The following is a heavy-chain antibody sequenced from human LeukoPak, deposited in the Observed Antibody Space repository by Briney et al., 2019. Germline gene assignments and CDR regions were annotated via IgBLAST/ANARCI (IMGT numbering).Heavy chain of an antibody. CDR1: GGSISSGGYY. D-gene: IGHD1-26*01. V-gene: IGHV4-31*03. CDR3: ARGGDTFRDY. CDR2: IYYSGST. Sequence: SQTLSLTCTVSGGSISSGGYYWSWIRQHPGKGLEWIGYIYYSGSTYYNPSLKSRVTISVDTSKNRFSLKLSSVTAADTAVYYCARGGDTFRDYWGQGTLVTVSS. J-gene: IGHJ4*02.